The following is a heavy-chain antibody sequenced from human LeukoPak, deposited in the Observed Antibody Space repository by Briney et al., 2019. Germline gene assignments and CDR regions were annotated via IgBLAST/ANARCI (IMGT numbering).Heavy chain of an antibody. CDR3: ARTPGGGLTMVRGVIKAYYYYMDV. V-gene: IGHV1-69*06. D-gene: IGHD3-10*01. CDR2: IIPIFGTA. CDR1: GGTFSSYA. Sequence: SVKVSCKASGGTFSSYAISWVRQAPGQGLEWMGRIIPIFGTANYAQKFQGRVTITADKSTSTAYMELSSPRSEDTAVYYCARTPGGGLTMVRGVIKAYYYYMDVWGKGTTVTVSS. J-gene: IGHJ6*03.